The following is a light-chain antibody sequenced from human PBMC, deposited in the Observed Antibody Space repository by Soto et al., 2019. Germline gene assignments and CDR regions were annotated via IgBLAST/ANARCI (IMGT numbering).Light chain of an antibody. V-gene: IGKV3-20*01. J-gene: IGKJ5*01. CDR3: QQYGSTPIT. CDR2: GAS. Sequence: EVVVTQSPATLSLSAGERATLSCRASQGVGSSFLAWYQQKPGQAPRLLIYGASNRAAGIPDRFSGSGSGTDFTLTISRLEPEDFAVYYCQQYGSTPITFGQGTRLEIK. CDR1: QGVGSSF.